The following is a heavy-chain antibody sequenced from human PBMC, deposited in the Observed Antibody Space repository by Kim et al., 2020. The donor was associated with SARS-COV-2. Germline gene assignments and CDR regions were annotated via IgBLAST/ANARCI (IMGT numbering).Heavy chain of an antibody. CDR3: ARDPREYGVYYYYYGMDV. Sequence: ASVKVSCKASGYTFTSYAMHWVRQAPGQRLEWMGWINAGNGNTKYSQKFQGRVTITRDTSASTAYMELSSLRSEDTAVYYCARDPREYGVYYYYYGMDVWGQGTTVTVSS. CDR2: INAGNGNT. J-gene: IGHJ6*02. V-gene: IGHV1-3*01. D-gene: IGHD4-17*01. CDR1: GYTFTSYA.